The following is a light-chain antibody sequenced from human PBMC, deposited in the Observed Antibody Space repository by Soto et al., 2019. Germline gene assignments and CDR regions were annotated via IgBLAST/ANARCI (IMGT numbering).Light chain of an antibody. CDR3: QHYNSYSEA. CDR1: RGIGDR. V-gene: IGKV1D-16*01. Sequence: DIQMTQSPSSLSAVVGDRVTITCRASRGIGDRLAWSQQKPGKAPQFLIQAASNLQSGVPSRFSGSGSGTEFTLTISSLQPDDFATYYCQHYNSYSEAFGQGTKVDIK. CDR2: AAS. J-gene: IGKJ1*01.